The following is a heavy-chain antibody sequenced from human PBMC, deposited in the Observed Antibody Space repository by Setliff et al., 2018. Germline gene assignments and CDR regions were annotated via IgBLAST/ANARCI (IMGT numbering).Heavy chain of an antibody. CDR2: IYTDGTT. J-gene: IGHJ4*02. CDR1: GFTFSSYW. Sequence: PGGSLRLSCAASGFTFSSYWMSWVRQAPGKGPEYVSIIYTDGTTYYTDSVKGRFTISRDNSKNTLYLQLNSLRAEDTAVYYCVRGLPFDYWGQGTLVTVSS. CDR3: VRGLPFDY. V-gene: IGHV3-66*01.